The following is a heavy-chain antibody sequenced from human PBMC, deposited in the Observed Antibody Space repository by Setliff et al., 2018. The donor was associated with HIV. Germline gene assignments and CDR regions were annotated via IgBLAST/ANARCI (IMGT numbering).Heavy chain of an antibody. J-gene: IGHJ5*02. V-gene: IGHV4-59*01. CDR2: IHYSGIV. CDR3: ARVAKDSSFFSASGPSYFDP. Sequence: SETLSLTCTVSGGSMKNFYWSWVRQVPGGRLQWVGHIHYSGIVNYSPSLRSRLIISAQTSKNQFSLTLKSVTSADTALYFCARVAKDSSFFSASGPSYFDPWGHGVLVTVSS. D-gene: IGHD3-10*01. CDR1: GGSMKNFY.